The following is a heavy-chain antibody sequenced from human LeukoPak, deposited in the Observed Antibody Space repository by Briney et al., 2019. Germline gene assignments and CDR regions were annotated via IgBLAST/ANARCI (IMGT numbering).Heavy chain of an antibody. V-gene: IGHV3-66*01. CDR2: FYSGGST. CDR1: GFTVSSNY. J-gene: IGHJ6*02. Sequence: GRSLRLSCAASGFTVSSNYMSWVRQAPGKGLEWVSVFYSGGSTYYADSVKGRFTISRDNSKNTLYLQMNSLRAEDTAVYYCARDCCPDGSGWSYYYGMDVWGQGTTVTVS. D-gene: IGHD6-19*01. CDR3: ARDCCPDGSGWSYYYGMDV.